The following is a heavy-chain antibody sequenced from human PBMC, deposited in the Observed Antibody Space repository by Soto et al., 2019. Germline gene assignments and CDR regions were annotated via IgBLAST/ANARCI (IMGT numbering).Heavy chain of an antibody. CDR1: GFTFSTYN. J-gene: IGHJ6*02. CDR3: ARDGNRGYDMDV. CDR2: MSNTGRTI. Sequence: EVQVVESGGGLVQPGGSLRLSCEGSGFTFSTYNMDWVRQAPGKGLEWVSYMSNTGRTIFYADSVRGRFTISRDNAKNALFLPMNSLRDEDTAVYYCARDGNRGYDMDVWGQGTTVTVSS. V-gene: IGHV3-48*02.